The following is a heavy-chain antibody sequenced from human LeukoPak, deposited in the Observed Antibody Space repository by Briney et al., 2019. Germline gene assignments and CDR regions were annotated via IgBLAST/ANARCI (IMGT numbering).Heavy chain of an antibody. V-gene: IGHV3-66*01. CDR2: IYSGGST. D-gene: IGHD3-22*01. J-gene: IGHJ4*02. CDR1: GFTFDDYA. Sequence: PGGSLRLSCAASGFTFDDYAMHWVPQAPGKGLEWVSVIYSGGSTYYADSVKGRFTISRDNSKNTLYLQMNSLRAEDTAVYYCARGLGDSSGYYFGYFDYWGQGTLVTVSS. CDR3: ARGLGDSSGYYFGYFDY.